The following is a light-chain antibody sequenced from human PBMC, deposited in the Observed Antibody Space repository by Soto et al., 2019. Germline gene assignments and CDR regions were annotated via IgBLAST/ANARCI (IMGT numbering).Light chain of an antibody. CDR3: QAWDNTVL. V-gene: IGLV3-1*01. Sequence: SYELTQPPSVSVSPGQTASITCSGDKLGDKFASWYQQKPGQSPLLTIFQDNRRPSGIPERFSGSNSENTATLTISGTQAMDEADYYCQAWDNTVLFGGGTKLTVL. CDR2: QDN. J-gene: IGLJ3*02. CDR1: KLGDKF.